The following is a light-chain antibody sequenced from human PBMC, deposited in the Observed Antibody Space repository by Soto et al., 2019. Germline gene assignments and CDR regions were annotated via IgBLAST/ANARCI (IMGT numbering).Light chain of an antibody. Sequence: EIVMTQSPATLSVSPGERATLSCRASQTISSSLAWYQQKPGQAPRLLIYGASTRATGIPARFSGSGSGTEFTLTISSLQSEDFAVDYCHQYNNWPPWTFGQGTKVEIK. J-gene: IGKJ1*01. CDR1: QTISSS. V-gene: IGKV3-15*01. CDR2: GAS. CDR3: HQYNNWPPWT.